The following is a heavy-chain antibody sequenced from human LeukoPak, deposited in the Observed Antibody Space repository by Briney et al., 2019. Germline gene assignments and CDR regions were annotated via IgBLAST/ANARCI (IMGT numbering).Heavy chain of an antibody. Sequence: SETLSLTCTVSGDSINSLDLWSWVRQPPGKGLEWIGEMYLSGTTHSNPSVKSRVTISIDKPKNQFFLNLSSVTAADTAVYYCAGLVGRYSSGLYYYYFDYWGQGTLVTVSS. CDR3: AGLVGRYSSGLYYYYFDY. D-gene: IGHD3-22*01. J-gene: IGHJ4*02. CDR2: MYLSGTT. V-gene: IGHV4-4*02. CDR1: GDSINSLDL.